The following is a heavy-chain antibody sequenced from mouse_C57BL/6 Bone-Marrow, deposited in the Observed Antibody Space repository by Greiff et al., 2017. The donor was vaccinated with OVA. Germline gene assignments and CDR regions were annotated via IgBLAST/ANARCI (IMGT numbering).Heavy chain of an antibody. CDR3: ARSPLYYSNSYAMDY. D-gene: IGHD2-5*01. Sequence: VQLQQSGAELVKPGASVKLSCTASGFNIKDYYMHWVKQRTEQGLAWIGRIDPEDGETKYAPKFQGKATITADTSSNTAYLQLSSLTSEDTAVYYCARSPLYYSNSYAMDYWGQGTSVTVSS. V-gene: IGHV14-2*01. CDR1: GFNIKDYY. J-gene: IGHJ4*01. CDR2: IDPEDGET.